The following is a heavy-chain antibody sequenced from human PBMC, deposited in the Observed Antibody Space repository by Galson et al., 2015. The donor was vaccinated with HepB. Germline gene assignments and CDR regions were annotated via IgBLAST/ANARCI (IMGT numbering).Heavy chain of an antibody. CDR3: TRDSGWESAY. J-gene: IGHJ4*02. V-gene: IGHV3-23*01. D-gene: IGHD3-10*01. CDR2: ISASGGKK. CDR1: GFTFSFYT. Sequence: SLRLSCAASGFTFSFYTMHWVRQAPGKGLEWVSGISASGGKKYYADSVEGRFTMSRDNSPNTVYLQMNSLRVDDSALYYCTRDSGWESAYWGQGTLVTVSS.